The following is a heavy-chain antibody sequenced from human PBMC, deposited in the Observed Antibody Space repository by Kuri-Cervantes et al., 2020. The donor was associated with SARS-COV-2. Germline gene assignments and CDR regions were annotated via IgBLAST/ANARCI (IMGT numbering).Heavy chain of an antibody. Sequence: GESLKISCAASGFTFSSYSMNWVRQAPGKVLEWVSSISSSSSYIYYADSVNGRFTISRDNAKNSLYLQMNSLRAEDTAVYYCARDILRFLEWLPFDYWGQGTLVTVSS. D-gene: IGHD3-3*01. CDR1: GFTFSSYS. CDR3: ARDILRFLEWLPFDY. J-gene: IGHJ4*02. CDR2: ISSSSSYI. V-gene: IGHV3-21*01.